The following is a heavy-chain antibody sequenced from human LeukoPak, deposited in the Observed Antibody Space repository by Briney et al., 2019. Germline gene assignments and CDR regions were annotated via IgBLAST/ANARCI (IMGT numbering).Heavy chain of an antibody. CDR2: INPNSGGT. CDR3: ARDLFYCSSTSCSNYYYGMDV. D-gene: IGHD2-2*01. V-gene: IGHV1-2*02. J-gene: IGHJ6*02. Sequence: ASVKVSCKASGYTFTGYYMHWVRQAPGQGLEGMGWINPNSGGTNYTQKFQGRVTMTRDTSISTASMELSRLRSDDTAVYYCARDLFYCSSTSCSNYYYGMDVWGQGTTVTVSS. CDR1: GYTFTGYY.